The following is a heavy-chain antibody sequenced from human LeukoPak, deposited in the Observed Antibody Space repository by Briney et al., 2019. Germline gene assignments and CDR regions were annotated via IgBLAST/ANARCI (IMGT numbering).Heavy chain of an antibody. V-gene: IGHV1-69*04. CDR3: ARDPYSSGWYPGNWFDP. J-gene: IGHJ5*02. Sequence: SVKVSCKASGGTFSSYAISWVRQAPGQGLEWMGRIIPIFGIANYAQKFQGRGTITADKSTSTAYMELSSLRSEDTAVYYCARDPYSSGWYPGNWFDPWGQGTLVTVSP. D-gene: IGHD6-19*01. CDR2: IIPIFGIA. CDR1: GGTFSSYA.